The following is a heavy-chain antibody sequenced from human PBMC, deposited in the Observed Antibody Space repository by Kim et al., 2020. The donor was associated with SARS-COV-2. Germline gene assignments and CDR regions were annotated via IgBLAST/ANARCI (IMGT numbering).Heavy chain of an antibody. V-gene: IGHV4-59*01. CDR2: IYYSGST. Sequence: SETLSLTCTVSGGSISSYYWSWIRQPPGKGLEWIGYIYYSGSTNYNPSLKSRVTISVDTSKNQFSLKLSSVTAADTAVYYCARHRSPQLWLSYWGQGTLVTVSS. CDR1: GGSISSYY. D-gene: IGHD5-18*01. J-gene: IGHJ4*02. CDR3: ARHRSPQLWLSY.